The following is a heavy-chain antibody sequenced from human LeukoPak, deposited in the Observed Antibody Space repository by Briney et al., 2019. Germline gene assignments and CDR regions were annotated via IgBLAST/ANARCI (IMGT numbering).Heavy chain of an antibody. D-gene: IGHD3-22*01. CDR1: GFTFSSYE. V-gene: IGHV3-48*03. CDR2: ISSSGSTI. CDR3: ARASTAEPAIYYYDSSGHMAEY. Sequence: PGGSLRLSCAASGFTFSSYEMNWVRQAPGKGLEWVSYISSSGSTIYYADSVKGRFTISRDNAKNSLYLQMNSLRAEDTAVYYCARASTAEPAIYYYDSSGHMAEYWGQGTLVTVSS. J-gene: IGHJ4*02.